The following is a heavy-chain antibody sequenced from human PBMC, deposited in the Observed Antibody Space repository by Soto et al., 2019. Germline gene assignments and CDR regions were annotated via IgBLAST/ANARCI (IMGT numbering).Heavy chain of an antibody. CDR2: ISAYNGNT. J-gene: IGHJ4*02. Sequence: ASVKVSCKASGYTFTSYGISWVRQAPGQGLEWMGWISAYNGNTNSAQKFQGRVTMTTDAFTTTAYMELRSLRSDDTAVYYCARDRTSRDYGDYELGHWGQGTLVTVSS. CDR1: GYTFTSYG. V-gene: IGHV1-18*01. CDR3: ARDRTSRDYGDYELGH. D-gene: IGHD4-17*01.